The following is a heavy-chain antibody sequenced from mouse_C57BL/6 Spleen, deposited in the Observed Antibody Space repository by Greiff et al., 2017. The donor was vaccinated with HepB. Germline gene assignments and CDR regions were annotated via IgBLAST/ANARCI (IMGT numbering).Heavy chain of an antibody. CDR1: GYAFSSSW. CDR3: ARSHGYAMDY. Sequence: QVQLQQSGPELVKPGASVKISCKASGYAFSSSWMNWVKQRPGKGLEWIGRIYPGDGDTNYNGKFKGKATLTADKSSSTAYMQLSSLTSEDSAVYFCARSHGYAMDYWGQGTSVTVSS. J-gene: IGHJ4*01. V-gene: IGHV1-82*01. CDR2: IYPGDGDT.